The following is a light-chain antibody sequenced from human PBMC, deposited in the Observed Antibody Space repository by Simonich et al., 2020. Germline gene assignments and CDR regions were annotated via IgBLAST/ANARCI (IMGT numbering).Light chain of an antibody. J-gene: IGLJ3*02. CDR2: DVS. Sequence: QAALTQPASLSGSPGQSITISCTGTSRYVGGYKYVSWYQQPPGKAPKLLIYDVSKRPSWVSNRFSGSKAGNTATLTISGLQAEDEADYYCSSYTSSSTWVFGGGTKLTVL. CDR1: SRYVGGYKY. CDR3: SSYTSSSTWV. V-gene: IGLV2-14*01.